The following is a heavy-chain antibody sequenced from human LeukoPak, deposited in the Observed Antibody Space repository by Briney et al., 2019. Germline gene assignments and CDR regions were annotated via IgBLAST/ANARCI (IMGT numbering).Heavy chain of an antibody. CDR2: INSDGSST. D-gene: IGHD6-19*01. J-gene: IGHJ4*02. CDR1: EFTFSNYW. Sequence: GGSLRLSCAASEFTFSNYWMHWVRQAPGKGLVWVSRINSDGSSTTYADSVKGRFTISRDNSKNTLYLQMNSLRAEDTAVYYCARRSGIAVAGAFDYWGQGTLVTVSS. CDR3: ARRSGIAVAGAFDY. V-gene: IGHV3-74*01.